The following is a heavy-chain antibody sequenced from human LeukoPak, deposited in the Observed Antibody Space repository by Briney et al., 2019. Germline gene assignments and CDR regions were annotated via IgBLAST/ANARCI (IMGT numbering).Heavy chain of an antibody. CDR3: ARETDRDGYKDLDY. CDR1: GYTFTGYY. CDR2: INANSGAT. V-gene: IGHV1-2*02. Sequence: ASVTVSCKASGYTFTGYYMHWVRQAPGQGLEGMGWINANSGATNSAQKFQGRVTMTRDTSISTAYMELSRLRFDDTAVYYCARETDRDGYKDLDYWGQGTLVTVSS. D-gene: IGHD5-24*01. J-gene: IGHJ4*02.